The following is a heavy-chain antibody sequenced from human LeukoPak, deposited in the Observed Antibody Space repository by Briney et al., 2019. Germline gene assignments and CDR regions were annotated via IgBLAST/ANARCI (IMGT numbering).Heavy chain of an antibody. CDR1: GFTFSSYG. Sequence: GGSLRLSCAASGFTFSSYGMHWVRQAPDKGLEWVAFIQYNGSNIYYGDSVKGRFTISRDNSKNTLFLQMDSLRTEDTAVYYCARGGRNDYWGQGTLVTVSS. V-gene: IGHV3-30*02. D-gene: IGHD3-10*01. CDR3: ARGGRNDY. J-gene: IGHJ4*02. CDR2: IQYNGSNI.